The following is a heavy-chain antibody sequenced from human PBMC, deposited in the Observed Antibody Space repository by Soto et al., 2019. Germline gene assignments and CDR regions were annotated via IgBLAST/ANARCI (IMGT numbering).Heavy chain of an antibody. CDR1: GGSFSGYY. J-gene: IGHJ1*01. V-gene: IGHV4-34*01. CDR2: INHSGST. D-gene: IGHD6-13*01. CDR3: ARGRDSSSRIGDFQH. Sequence: SETLSLTCAVYGGSFSGYYWSWIRQPPGKGLEWIGEINHSGSTNYNPSLKSRVTISVDTSKNQFSLKLSSVTAADTAVYYCARGRDSSSRIGDFQHWGQGTLVTVSS.